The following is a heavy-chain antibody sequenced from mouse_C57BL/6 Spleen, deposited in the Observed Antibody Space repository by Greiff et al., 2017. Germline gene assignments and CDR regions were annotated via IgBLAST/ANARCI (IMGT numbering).Heavy chain of an antibody. CDR3: ARRGYDSFYYAMDY. J-gene: IGHJ4*01. CDR2: IDPSDSYT. Sequence: VQLQQPGAELVKPGASVKLSCKASGYTFTSYWMQWVKQRPGQGLEWIGEIDPSDSYTNYHQKFKGKATLTVDTSSSTAYMQLSSLTSEDSAVYYCARRGYDSFYYAMDYWGQGTSVTVSS. CDR1: GYTFTSYW. V-gene: IGHV1-50*01. D-gene: IGHD2-4*01.